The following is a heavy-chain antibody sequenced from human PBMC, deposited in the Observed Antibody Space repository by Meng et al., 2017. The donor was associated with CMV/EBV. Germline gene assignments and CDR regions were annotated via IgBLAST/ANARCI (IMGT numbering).Heavy chain of an antibody. CDR1: GYTFTGYY. V-gene: IGHV1-46*01. D-gene: IGHD3-22*01. CDR3: ARDRYPAYDSSGYYCY. Sequence: SGYTFTGYYMHWVRQAPGQGLEWMGIINPSGGSTSYAQQFQGRVTMTRDTSTSTVYMELSSLRSEDTAVYYCARDRYPAYDSSGYYCYWGQGTLVTVSS. CDR2: INPSGGST. J-gene: IGHJ4*02.